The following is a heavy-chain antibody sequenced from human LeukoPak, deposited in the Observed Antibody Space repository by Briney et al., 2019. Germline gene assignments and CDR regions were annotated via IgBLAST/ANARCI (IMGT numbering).Heavy chain of an antibody. J-gene: IGHJ5*02. CDR1: GFTFSSYA. V-gene: IGHV3-23*01. D-gene: IGHD3-10*01. CDR3: AKDGLLLWFGDRDWFDP. Sequence: GGSLRLSCAASGFTFSSYAMSWVRQAPGKGLEWVSAISGSGGSTYYADPVKGRFTISRDNSKNTLYLQMNSLRAEDTAVYYCAKDGLLLWFGDRDWFDPWGQGTLVTVSS. CDR2: ISGSGGST.